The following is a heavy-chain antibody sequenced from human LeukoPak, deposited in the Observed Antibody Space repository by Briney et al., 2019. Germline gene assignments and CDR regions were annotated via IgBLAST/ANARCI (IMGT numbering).Heavy chain of an antibody. V-gene: IGHV3-33*01. CDR3: ARRSSGTYGFDC. CDR1: GFTFNSYG. D-gene: IGHD1-26*01. CDR2: IWSDGSNE. J-gene: IGHJ4*02. Sequence: PGMSLRLSCAAAGFTFNSYGMHWVRQAPGKGLEWVAVIWSDGSNEYYAESLKGRFTISRDNSKDTVYLQLNSLRVEDTAVYYCARRSSGTYGFDCWGQGTLVTVST.